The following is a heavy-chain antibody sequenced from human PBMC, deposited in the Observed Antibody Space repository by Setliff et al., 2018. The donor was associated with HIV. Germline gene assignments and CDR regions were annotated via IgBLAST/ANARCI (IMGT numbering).Heavy chain of an antibody. CDR3: ARGNTGFDY. CDR2: VYHTGAT. Sequence: LSLTCTVSGDSLSSGDYYWGWICQPPGRGLEWVGYVYHTGATYYNPSLRSRLTLSVDTSTNQFSLRLSSLTAADTAVYYCARGNTGFDYWGRGSLVTVSS. CDR1: GDSLSSGDYY. V-gene: IGHV4-30-4*08. J-gene: IGHJ4*02.